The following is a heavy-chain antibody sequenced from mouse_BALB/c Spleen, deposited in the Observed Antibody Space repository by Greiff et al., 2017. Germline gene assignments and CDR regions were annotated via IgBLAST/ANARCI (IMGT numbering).Heavy chain of an antibody. CDR2: IYPGDGST. CDR1: GYTFTSYY. Sequence: VQLVESGPELVKPGASVKMSCKASGYTFTSYYIHWVKQRPGQGLEWIGWIYPGDGSTKYNEKFKGKTTLTADKSSSTAYMLLSSLTSEDSAIYFCAMGGYYGSSSDFDYWGQGTTLTVSS. J-gene: IGHJ2*01. CDR3: AMGGYYGSSSDFDY. V-gene: IGHV1S56*01. D-gene: IGHD1-1*01.